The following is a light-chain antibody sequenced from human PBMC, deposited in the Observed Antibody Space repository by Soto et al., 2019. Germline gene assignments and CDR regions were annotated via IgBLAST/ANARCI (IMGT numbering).Light chain of an antibody. V-gene: IGKV3-15*01. Sequence: DIVMAQVPGTLCVSPGERAALSCRASQSVSSNLAWYPQNPGQAPSLLIYGAFTRATGIPARFSGTGSGKEGTLTISSLQSEEVALYYCQQYNDWPLTCGQGTKVDIK. J-gene: IGKJ1*01. CDR2: GAF. CDR3: QQYNDWPLT. CDR1: QSVSSN.